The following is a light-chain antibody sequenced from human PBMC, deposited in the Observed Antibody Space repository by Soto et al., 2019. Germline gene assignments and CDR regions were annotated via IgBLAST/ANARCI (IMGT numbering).Light chain of an antibody. CDR3: IQTLQTPFT. CDR2: LAS. J-gene: IGKJ4*01. V-gene: IGKV2-28*01. Sequence: DIVVTQSPLSLPVTPGEPASISCRSSQSLLHINGYNYLDWYLQKPGQSPQLLICLASSRASGVADRFSGSGSGTDFTLKISRVEAEDFGVYYCIQTLQTPFTFGGGTKV. CDR1: QSLLHINGYNY.